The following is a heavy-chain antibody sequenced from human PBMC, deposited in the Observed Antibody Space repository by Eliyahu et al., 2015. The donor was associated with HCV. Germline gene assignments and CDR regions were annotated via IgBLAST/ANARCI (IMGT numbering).Heavy chain of an antibody. D-gene: IGHD1-1*01. V-gene: IGHV3-7*01. J-gene: IGHJ3*02. CDR3: ARSVEGAFDN. Sequence: YGGDSVKGRFTISRDNAKYSLNLQMDNLRPEDTAVYYCARSVEGAFDNWGQGTMVTVSS.